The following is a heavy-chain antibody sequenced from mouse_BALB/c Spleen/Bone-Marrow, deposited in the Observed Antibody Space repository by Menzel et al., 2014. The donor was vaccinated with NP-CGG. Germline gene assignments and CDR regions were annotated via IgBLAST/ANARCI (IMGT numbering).Heavy chain of an antibody. CDR2: INPSTGYT. Sequence: QVQLQQSGAELAKPGASVKMSCKASGYTFTSYWMHWVKQRPGQGLEWIGYINPSTGYTEYNQKFKDKATLIADKSSSTAYMQLSSLTSEDSAVYYCARGVGRAFDYWGQGTTLTVSS. D-gene: IGHD4-1*01. CDR1: GYTFTSYW. V-gene: IGHV1-7*01. J-gene: IGHJ2*01. CDR3: ARGVGRAFDY.